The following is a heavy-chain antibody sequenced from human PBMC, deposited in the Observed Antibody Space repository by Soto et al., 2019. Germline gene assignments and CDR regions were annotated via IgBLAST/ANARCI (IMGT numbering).Heavy chain of an antibody. Sequence: VQLVESGGGLVQPGRSLRLSCAASGFTFDDYGMHWVRQGPGKGLEWVSSISWNSNSIGYADSVKGRFTISRDNGKNSLYLQMNSLRAEDTALYYCAKGPNYYYMDVWGKGTTVTVSS. CDR1: GFTFDDYG. J-gene: IGHJ6*03. CDR2: ISWNSNSI. CDR3: AKGPNYYYMDV. V-gene: IGHV3-9*01.